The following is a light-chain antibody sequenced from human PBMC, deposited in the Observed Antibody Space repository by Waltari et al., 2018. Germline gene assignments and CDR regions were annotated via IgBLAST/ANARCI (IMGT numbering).Light chain of an antibody. CDR1: QGISNY. CDR3: QKYNSAPRIT. CDR2: AAS. Sequence: DIQKTQSPSSLSASVGDRVTITCRASQGISNYLAWYQQKPGKVPKLLIYAASTLQSGVPSRFSGSGSGTDFTLTISSLQPEDVATYYCQKYNSAPRITFGQGTRLEIK. J-gene: IGKJ5*01. V-gene: IGKV1-27*01.